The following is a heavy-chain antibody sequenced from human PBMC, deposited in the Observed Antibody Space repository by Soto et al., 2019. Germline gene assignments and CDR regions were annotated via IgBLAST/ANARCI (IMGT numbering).Heavy chain of an antibody. CDR1: GFTFSSYS. CDR2: ISSSSSYI. Sequence: EVQLVESGGGLVKPGGSLRLSCAASGFTFSSYSMNWVRQAPGKGLEWVSSISSSSSYIYYADSVKGRFTISRDNAKNSLYLQVNSLRAEDTAVYYCASLGSSKYYFDYWGQGTLVTVSS. D-gene: IGHD2-2*01. J-gene: IGHJ4*02. CDR3: ASLGSSKYYFDY. V-gene: IGHV3-21*01.